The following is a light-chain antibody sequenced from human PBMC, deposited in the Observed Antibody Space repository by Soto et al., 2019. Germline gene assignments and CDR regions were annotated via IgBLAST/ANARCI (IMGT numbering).Light chain of an antibody. V-gene: IGKV3D-15*01. CDR1: QGVSRK. CDR2: GAS. CDR3: QQYTGPPTT. J-gene: IGKJ5*01. Sequence: DIVMTQSPATLSVAPGERVTFSCRASQGVSRKLAWCQQRPGQAPRLLIYGASTRAAGIPDRFSGSGSGTDFTLTITRLEPEDSAVYFCQQYTGPPTTFGQGTRLEIK.